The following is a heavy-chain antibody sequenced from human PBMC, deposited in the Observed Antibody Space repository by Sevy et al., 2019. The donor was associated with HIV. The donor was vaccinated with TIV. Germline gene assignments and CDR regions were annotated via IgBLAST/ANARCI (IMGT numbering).Heavy chain of an antibody. D-gene: IGHD5-18*01. CDR1: GYTFTSYA. Sequence: ASVKVSCKASGYTFTSYAMNWVRQAPGQGLEWMGWINTNTGNPTYAQGFTGRFVFSLDTSVSTAYLQISSLKAEETAVYYCARGDNSYGYNTGHQARDYWGQGTLVTVSS. V-gene: IGHV7-4-1*02. J-gene: IGHJ4*02. CDR3: ARGDNSYGYNTGHQARDY. CDR2: INTNTGNP.